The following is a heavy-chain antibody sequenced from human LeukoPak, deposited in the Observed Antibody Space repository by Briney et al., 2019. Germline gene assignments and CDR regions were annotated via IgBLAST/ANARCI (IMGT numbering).Heavy chain of an antibody. V-gene: IGHV4-34*01. CDR3: ATFSGRYDFWSGYSIN. CDR1: GGSFSGYY. J-gene: IGHJ4*02. D-gene: IGHD3-3*01. Sequence: SETLSLTCAVYGGSFSGYYWSWIRQPPGKGLEWIGEINHSGSTNYNPSLKSRVTISVDTSKNQFSLKLSSVTAADTAVYYCATFSGRYDFWSGYSINWGQGTLVTVS. CDR2: INHSGST.